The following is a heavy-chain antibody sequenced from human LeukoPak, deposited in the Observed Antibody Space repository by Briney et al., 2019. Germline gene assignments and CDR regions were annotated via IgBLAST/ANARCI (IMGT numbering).Heavy chain of an antibody. CDR1: GFTFSSHW. CDR3: ARDGSTALDY. J-gene: IGHJ4*02. CDR2: IYSDGSRT. V-gene: IGHV3-74*01. D-gene: IGHD1-26*01. Sequence: GGSLRLSCAASGFTFSSHWMHWVRQAPGKGLVWVSRIYSDGSRTTYADSVKGRFTISGDNAKNTLFLQMNSLRAEDTAVYYCARDGSTALDYWGQGTLVTVSS.